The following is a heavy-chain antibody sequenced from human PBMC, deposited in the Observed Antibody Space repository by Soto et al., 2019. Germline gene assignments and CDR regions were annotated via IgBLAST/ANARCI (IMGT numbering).Heavy chain of an antibody. CDR3: ARLTYYYGSGSYSPPSPRYYYYDYMDV. J-gene: IGHJ6*03. CDR1: GYTFTSYG. Sequence: QVQLVQSGAEVKKPGASVKVSCKASGYTFTSYGISWVRQAPGQGLEWMGWISAYNGNTNYAQKLQGRVTMTTDTSTSTAYMELRSLRSDDTAVYYCARLTYYYGSGSYSPPSPRYYYYDYMDVWGKGTTVTVSS. D-gene: IGHD3-10*01. V-gene: IGHV1-18*01. CDR2: ISAYNGNT.